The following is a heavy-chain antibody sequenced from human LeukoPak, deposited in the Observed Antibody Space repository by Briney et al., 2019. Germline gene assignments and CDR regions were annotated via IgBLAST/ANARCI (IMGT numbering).Heavy chain of an antibody. J-gene: IGHJ4*02. V-gene: IGHV3/OR16-9*01. CDR3: VRHAGRTGGQ. Sequence: GGSLRLSCAASGFSFGGHYMSWVRQAPGKGPEWISYISGNGGDIAYAGSVKGRFTISRDNAKNSLHLQMNSLRVEDTAVYHCVRHAGRTGGQWGQGTLIAVSS. CDR1: GFSFGGHY. D-gene: IGHD3-10*01. CDR2: ISGNGGDI.